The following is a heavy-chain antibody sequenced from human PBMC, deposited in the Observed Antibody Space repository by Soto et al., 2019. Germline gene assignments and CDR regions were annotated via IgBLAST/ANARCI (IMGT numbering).Heavy chain of an antibody. CDR1: DYTFASYG. CDR3: ARDVASAGTTWFDT. CDR2: ISAYNGHT. Sequence: QVQLVQSGAEVKKPGASVKVSCKASDYTFASYGISWVRQAPVQGLEWMGWISAYNGHTYYPQKLQGRVTMTTDISTSTAYMELRSLSSVDTAVYYCARDVASAGTTWFDTWGQGTLVTVSS. D-gene: IGHD6-13*01. V-gene: IGHV1-18*01. J-gene: IGHJ5*02.